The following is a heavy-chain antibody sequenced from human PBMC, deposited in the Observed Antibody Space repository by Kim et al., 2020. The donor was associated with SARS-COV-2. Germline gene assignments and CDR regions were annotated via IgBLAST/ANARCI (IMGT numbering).Heavy chain of an antibody. D-gene: IGHD5-18*01. CDR3: ARVSVGYTYGLWGFDP. J-gene: IGHJ5*02. V-gene: IGHV4-4*07. Sequence: SETLSLTCTVSGGSISSYSWSWIRQPAGKGLEWIGRIYTSGSTNYNPSLKSRVTMSVDTSKNHFSLKLSSVTAADSAVYYCARVSVGYTYGLWGFDPWGQGTLVTVSS. CDR1: GGSISSYS. CDR2: IYTSGST.